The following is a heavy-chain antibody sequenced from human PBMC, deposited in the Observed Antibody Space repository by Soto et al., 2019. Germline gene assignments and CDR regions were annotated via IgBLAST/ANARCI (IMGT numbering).Heavy chain of an antibody. J-gene: IGHJ4*02. CDR2: IWYDGSNK. CDR3: ARTSERYDFWSGLNYFDY. V-gene: IGHV3-33*01. Sequence: QVQLVESGGGVVQPGRSLRLSCAASGFTFSSYGMHWVRQAPGKGLEWVAVIWYDGSNKYYADSVKGRFTISRDNSKNTLYLQMNSLRAEDTAVYYCARTSERYDFWSGLNYFDYWGQGNLVTVSS. CDR1: GFTFSSYG. D-gene: IGHD3-3*01.